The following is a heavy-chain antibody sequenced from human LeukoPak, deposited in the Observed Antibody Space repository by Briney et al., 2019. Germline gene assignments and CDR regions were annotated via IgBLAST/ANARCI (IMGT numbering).Heavy chain of an antibody. V-gene: IGHV4-59*12. D-gene: IGHD6-19*01. J-gene: IGHJ3*01. CDR1: GGSISSYY. CDR2: IYYSGST. Sequence: SETLSLTCTVSGGSISSYYWSWIRQPPGKGLEWTGYIYYSGSTNYNPSLKSRVTISVDTSKNQFSLKLSAVTAADTAMYYCAREDAVSSDDAFDLWGQGTMVTVS. CDR3: AREDAVSSDDAFDL.